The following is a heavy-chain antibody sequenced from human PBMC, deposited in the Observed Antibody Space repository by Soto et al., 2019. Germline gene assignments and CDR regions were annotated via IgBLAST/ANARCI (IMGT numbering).Heavy chain of an antibody. CDR1: GFAFSHYS. Sequence: EVQLVESGGGLVQPGGSLRLYCVASGFAFSHYSMTWVRQAPGKGLEWVSYIRSSGSPTYYAGSVEGRFTISRDNAKKSLYLQMNSLRAEDTAVYYCARMTSSISPGCWGQGTLVTVSS. CDR2: IRSSGSPT. J-gene: IGHJ4*02. CDR3: ARMTSSISPGC. D-gene: IGHD2-2*01. V-gene: IGHV3-48*01.